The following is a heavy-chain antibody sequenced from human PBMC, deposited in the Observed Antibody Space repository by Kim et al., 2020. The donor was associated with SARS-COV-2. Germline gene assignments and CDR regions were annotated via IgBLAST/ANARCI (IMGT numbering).Heavy chain of an antibody. CDR3: TTDSEVQQWLDPTYYYYGMDV. CDR2: IKSKTDGGTT. Sequence: GGSLRLSCAASGFTFSNAWMSWVRQAPGKGLEWVGRIKSKTDGGTTDYAAPVKGRFTISRDDSKNTLYLQMNSLKTEDTAVYYCTTDSEVQQWLDPTYYYYGMDVWGQGTTVTVSS. CDR1: GFTFSNAW. V-gene: IGHV3-15*01. D-gene: IGHD6-19*01. J-gene: IGHJ6*02.